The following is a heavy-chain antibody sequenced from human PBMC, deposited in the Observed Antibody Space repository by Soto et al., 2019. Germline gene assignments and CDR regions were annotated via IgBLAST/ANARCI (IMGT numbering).Heavy chain of an antibody. CDR3: ARERRPVRVTTMRGSCFGP. CDR1: GYTFTSYA. J-gene: IGHJ5*02. D-gene: IGHD4-17*01. Sequence: EASVKVSCKASGYTFTSYAMHWVRHAPGQRLEWMGWINAGNGNTKYSQKFQGRVTITRDTSASTAYMELSSLRSEDTAVYYCARERRPVRVTTMRGSCFGPCGQATMVAVSS. V-gene: IGHV1-3*01. CDR2: INAGNGNT.